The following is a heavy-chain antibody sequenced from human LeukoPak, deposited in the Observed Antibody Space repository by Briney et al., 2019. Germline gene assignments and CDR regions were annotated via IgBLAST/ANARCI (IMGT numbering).Heavy chain of an antibody. CDR1: GYTFTGYY. J-gene: IGHJ3*02. D-gene: IGHD7-27*01. CDR3: ARDGDAGAFDI. CDR2: INPNSGGT. Sequence: WASVKVSCKASGYTFTGYYMHWVRQVPGQGLEWMGWINPNSGGTNYAQKFQGRVTMTRDTSISTAYMELGRLRSDDTAVDYCARDGDAGAFDIWGRGTMVTVSS. V-gene: IGHV1-2*02.